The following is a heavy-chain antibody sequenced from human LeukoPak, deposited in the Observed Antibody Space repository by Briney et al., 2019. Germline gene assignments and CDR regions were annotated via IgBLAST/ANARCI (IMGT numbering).Heavy chain of an antibody. Sequence: GGSLRLSCAASGFTFSDYYMSWIRQAPGKGLEWVSYISSSGSTIYYADSVKGRFTISRDNAKNSLYLQMNSLRSDDTAVYYCAGSLGYCTSNVCYLKYWGQGTLVTVSS. J-gene: IGHJ4*02. D-gene: IGHD2-8*01. CDR2: ISSSGSTI. V-gene: IGHV3-11*01. CDR1: GFTFSDYY. CDR3: AGSLGYCTSNVCYLKY.